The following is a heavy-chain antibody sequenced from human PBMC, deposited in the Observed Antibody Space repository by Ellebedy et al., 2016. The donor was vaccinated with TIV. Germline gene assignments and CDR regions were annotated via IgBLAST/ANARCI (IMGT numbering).Heavy chain of an antibody. Sequence: GESLKISXAASGFTFSNAWMSWVRQAPGKGLEWVGRIKSKTDGGTTDYAAPVKGRFTISRDDSKNTLYLQMNSLKTEDTAVYYCTTGGISDWYFDLWGRGTLVTVSS. V-gene: IGHV3-15*01. CDR1: GFTFSNAW. D-gene: IGHD5-12*01. CDR2: IKSKTDGGTT. CDR3: TTGGISDWYFDL. J-gene: IGHJ2*01.